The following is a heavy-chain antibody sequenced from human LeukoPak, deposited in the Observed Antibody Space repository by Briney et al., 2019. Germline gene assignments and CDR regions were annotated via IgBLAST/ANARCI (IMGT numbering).Heavy chain of an antibody. CDR3: ARDIYCGGDCYSFVFDY. Sequence: GGSLRLSCAASGFTFSSYAMHWVRQAPGKGLEWVAVISYDGSNKYYADSVKGRFTISRDNSKNTLYLQMDSLRAEDTAVYYCARDIYCGGDCYSFVFDYWGQGTLVTVSS. CDR1: GFTFSSYA. V-gene: IGHV3-30*04. J-gene: IGHJ4*02. D-gene: IGHD2-21*02. CDR2: ISYDGSNK.